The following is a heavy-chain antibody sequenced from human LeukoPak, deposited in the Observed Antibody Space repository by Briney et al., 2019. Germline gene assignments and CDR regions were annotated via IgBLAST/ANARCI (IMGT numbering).Heavy chain of an antibody. J-gene: IGHJ3*02. V-gene: IGHV3-48*02. CDR2: IGGVSSTI. CDR1: GLNFRSFW. Sequence: PGGSLRLSCAVSGLNFRSFWMSWVRQAPGKGLQWVSYIGGVSSTISYADSVKGRFTISRDNAKNSLYLQMNSLGDEDTAVYYCARDVDYAFDIWGQGTMVTVSS. D-gene: IGHD2-15*01. CDR3: ARDVDYAFDI.